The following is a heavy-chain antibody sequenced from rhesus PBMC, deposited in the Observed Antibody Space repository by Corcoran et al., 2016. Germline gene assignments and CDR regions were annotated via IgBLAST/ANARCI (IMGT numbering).Heavy chain of an antibody. V-gene: IGHV4-106*01. CDR2: IYGSGGGT. J-gene: IGHJ4*01. CDR1: GGSISDDYY. Sequence: QVQLQESGPGLVKPSETLSLTCAVSGGSISDDYYWSWIRQPPGTGLEWIGYIYGSGGGTNYNPSLKNRVTISIDTSKNQFSLKLSSVTAADTAVYYCARDGGLAAAGPFYFDYWGQGVLVTVSS. CDR3: ARDGGLAAAGPFYFDY. D-gene: IGHD6S26*01.